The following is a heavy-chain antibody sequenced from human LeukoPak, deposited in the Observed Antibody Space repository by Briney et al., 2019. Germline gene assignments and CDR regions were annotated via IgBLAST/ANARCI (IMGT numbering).Heavy chain of an antibody. Sequence: PGGSPRLSCAASGFPFNTYTIHGVRQAPGKGLEWVSSISSCGSSIYYADAVKGRFTISRDNAKNSLYLQMNSLRAEDRAVYYCARSGGGQRLAYFDFWGQGTLVSVSS. CDR3: ARSGGGQRLAYFDF. V-gene: IGHV3-21*01. CDR1: GFPFNTYT. CDR2: ISSCGSSI. D-gene: IGHD6-25*01. J-gene: IGHJ4*02.